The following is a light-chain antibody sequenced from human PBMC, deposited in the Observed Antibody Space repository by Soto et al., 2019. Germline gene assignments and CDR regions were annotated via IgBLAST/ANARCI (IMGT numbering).Light chain of an antibody. CDR3: ATWDDFLSCMV. CDR1: TSNIGSQN. J-gene: IGLJ2*01. V-gene: IGLV1-47*02. CDR2: HSA. Sequence: QSVLTQPPSASGTPGQKVTISCSGSTSNIGSQNVHWYQQLPGTAPKLLIYHSAQRPSGVPDRFSGSKSGTSVSLAISGLRFEDKADYYCATWDDFLSCMVFGGGTKLTVL.